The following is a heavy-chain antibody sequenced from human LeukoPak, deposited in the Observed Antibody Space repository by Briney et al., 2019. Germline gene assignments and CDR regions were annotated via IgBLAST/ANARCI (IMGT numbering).Heavy chain of an antibody. Sequence: PGGSLRLSCAASGFTLSSYGMHWVRQAPGKGLGWVAVLWYDGNNEYYADSVKGRFTVSRDNSKSTLYLQMNNLRAEDTAMYYCARTYGDYRSVNYYGLGVWGQGTTVTVSS. CDR2: LWYDGNNE. J-gene: IGHJ6*02. CDR3: ARTYGDYRSVNYYGLGV. CDR1: GFTLSSYG. V-gene: IGHV3-33*01. D-gene: IGHD4-17*01.